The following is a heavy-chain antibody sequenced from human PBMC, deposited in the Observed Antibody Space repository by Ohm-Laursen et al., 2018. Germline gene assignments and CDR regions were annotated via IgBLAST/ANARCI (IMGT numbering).Heavy chain of an antibody. Sequence: GTLSLTCVVYGGSFSGYYRSWIRQPPGKGLEWIGEINHSGSTNYNPSLKSRVTISVDTSKNQFSLKLSSVTAADTAVYYCASWEQYNWFDPWGQGTLVTVSS. J-gene: IGHJ5*02. V-gene: IGHV4-34*01. CDR3: ASWEQYNWFDP. CDR2: INHSGST. D-gene: IGHD1/OR15-1a*01. CDR1: GGSFSGYY.